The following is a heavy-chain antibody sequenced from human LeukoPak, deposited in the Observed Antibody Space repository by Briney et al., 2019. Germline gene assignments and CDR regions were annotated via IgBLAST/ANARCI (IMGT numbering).Heavy chain of an antibody. J-gene: IGHJ4*02. D-gene: IGHD3-16*02. CDR1: GFTFSSYW. CDR2: INSDGSST. CDR3: ATLMITFGGVIAETDY. Sequence: PGGSLRLSCAASGFTFSSYWMSWVRQAPGKGLVWVSRINSDGSSTSYADSVKGRFTISRDNAKNTLYLQMNSLRAEDTAVYYCATLMITFGGVIAETDYWGQGTLVTVSS. V-gene: IGHV3-74*01.